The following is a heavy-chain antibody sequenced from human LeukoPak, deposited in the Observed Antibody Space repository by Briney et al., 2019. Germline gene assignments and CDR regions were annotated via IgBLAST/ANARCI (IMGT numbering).Heavy chain of an antibody. V-gene: IGHV4-59*01. CDR1: GGSITTYY. CDR2: IYYTGNT. D-gene: IGHD2-21*02. CDR3: ASGSVVTALDQ. J-gene: IGHJ4*02. Sequence: KPSETLSLTCAVSGGSITTYYWTWIRQPPGQALEWIVYIYYTGNTKYNPSLESRVTMSIDTSKNEFSLKIYSVNAADTAVYFCASGSVVTALDQWGQGTLVTVSS.